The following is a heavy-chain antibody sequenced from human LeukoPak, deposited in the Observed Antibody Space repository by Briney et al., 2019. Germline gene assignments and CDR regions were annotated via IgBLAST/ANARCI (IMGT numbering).Heavy chain of an antibody. CDR1: GGSFSGYY. Sequence: SETLSLTCAVYGGSFSGYYWSWIRQPPGKGLEWIGEINHSGSTNYNPSLKCRVTISVDTSKNQFSLKLSSVTAADTAVYYCASREAIVHWDYWGQGTLVTVSS. V-gene: IGHV4-34*01. J-gene: IGHJ4*02. CDR3: ASREAIVHWDY. CDR2: INHSGST. D-gene: IGHD3-22*01.